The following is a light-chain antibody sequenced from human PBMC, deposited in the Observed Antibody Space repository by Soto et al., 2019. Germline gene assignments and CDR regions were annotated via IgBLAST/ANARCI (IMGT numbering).Light chain of an antibody. Sequence: EIGLTQSPGTLSLSPGERATLSCRASQSVSSSYLAWYQHKPGQAPRLLIYGASSRATGIPDRSSGSGSGTDFTLTISRLEPEDFAVYYCQPYGSAPRPFGQGTKVEIK. V-gene: IGKV3-20*01. CDR1: QSVSSSY. CDR3: QPYGSAPRP. J-gene: IGKJ1*01. CDR2: GAS.